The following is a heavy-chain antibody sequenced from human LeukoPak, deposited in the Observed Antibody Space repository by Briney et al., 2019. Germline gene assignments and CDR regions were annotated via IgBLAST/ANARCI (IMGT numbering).Heavy chain of an antibody. CDR1: GGSFSSGYYY. J-gene: IGHJ4*02. D-gene: IGHD3-9*01. V-gene: IGHV4-31*03. CDR3: ARDLSGYSIVDC. CDR2: IYNSGAT. Sequence: SETLSLTCSVSGGSFSSGYYYWSWIRQYPGKGLEWIGYIYNSGATYYSPSLRSRAYISLDTSNNQFSLMLSSVTAADTAVYYCARDLSGYSIVDCWGQGTLVTVSS.